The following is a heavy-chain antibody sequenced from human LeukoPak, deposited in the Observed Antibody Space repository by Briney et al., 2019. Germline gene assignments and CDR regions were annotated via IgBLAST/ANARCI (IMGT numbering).Heavy chain of an antibody. CDR1: GYTFTSYA. Sequence: ASVKVSCKASGYTFTSYAMNWVRQAPGQGLEWMGWINTNTGNPTYAQGSTGRFVFSLDTSVSTAYLQISSLKAEDTAVYYCARVGPSNYDSSGYYPYYYGMDVWGQGTTVTVSS. J-gene: IGHJ6*02. D-gene: IGHD3-22*01. CDR2: INTNTGNP. V-gene: IGHV7-4-1*02. CDR3: ARVGPSNYDSSGYYPYYYGMDV.